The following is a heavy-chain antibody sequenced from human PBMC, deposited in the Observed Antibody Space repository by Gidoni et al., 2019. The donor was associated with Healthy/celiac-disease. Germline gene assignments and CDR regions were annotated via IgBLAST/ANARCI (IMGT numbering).Heavy chain of an antibody. Sequence: QVQLQESGPGLVTPSETLSLTCTVSGCSIRSYYWSWIRQPPGKGLEWIGYISYSGITHSNPSLKSRVTISVDTSKNQFSLKLSSVTAADTAVYYCARTVLWDSSWYHQRGAFDIWGQGTMVTVSS. CDR1: GCSIRSYY. V-gene: IGHV4-59*01. CDR3: ARTVLWDSSWYHQRGAFDI. D-gene: IGHD6-13*01. CDR2: ISYSGIT. J-gene: IGHJ3*02.